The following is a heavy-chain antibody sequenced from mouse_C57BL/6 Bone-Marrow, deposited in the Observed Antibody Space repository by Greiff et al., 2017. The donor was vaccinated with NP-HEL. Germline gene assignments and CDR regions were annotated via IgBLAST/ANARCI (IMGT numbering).Heavy chain of an antibody. CDR2: IYPGSGST. Sequence: QVQLQQPGAELVKPGASVKMSCKASGYTFTSYWITWVKQSPGQGLEWIGDIYPGSGSTNYTEKFKSKATLTVDTSSNTAYMQLSSLTSEDSAVYYCAREYFITTVVENWGQGTTLTVSS. CDR3: AREYFITTVVEN. D-gene: IGHD1-1*01. V-gene: IGHV1-55*01. CDR1: GYTFTSYW. J-gene: IGHJ2*01.